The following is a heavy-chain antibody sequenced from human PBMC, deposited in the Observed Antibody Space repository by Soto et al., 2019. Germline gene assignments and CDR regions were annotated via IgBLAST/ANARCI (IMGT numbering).Heavy chain of an antibody. CDR1: GGSISSSDYY. D-gene: IGHD6-19*01. CDR2: IYYSGST. J-gene: IGHJ5*02. V-gene: IGHV4-61*05. CDR3: ARHRVIRTAVVQWLVELHHGWFDL. Sequence: SETLSLTCTVSGGSISSSDYYWGWIRQPPGKGLEWIGYIYYSGSTTYNPSLKSRVTISVDTSKNQFSLKLSSVTAADTAVYYCARHRVIRTAVVQWLVELHHGWFDLWGQETLVTVSS.